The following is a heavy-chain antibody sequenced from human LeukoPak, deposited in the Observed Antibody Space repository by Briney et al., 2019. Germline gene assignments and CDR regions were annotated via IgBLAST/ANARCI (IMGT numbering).Heavy chain of an antibody. J-gene: IGHJ4*02. CDR1: GFTFSSYL. CDR3: ATDRGGTSWYIFDS. V-gene: IGHV3-7*05. CDR2: IKQDGSEK. D-gene: IGHD6-13*01. Sequence: PGGSLRLSCAASGFTFSSYLMTWVRQAPGKGLEWVAHIKQDGSEKYYVDSVKGRFTISRDNSKNTLYLQMNSLRAVDTAVYYCATDRGGTSWYIFDSWGQGTLVTVSS.